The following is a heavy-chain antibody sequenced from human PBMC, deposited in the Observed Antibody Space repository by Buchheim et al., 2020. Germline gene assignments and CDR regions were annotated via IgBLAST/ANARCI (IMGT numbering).Heavy chain of an antibody. V-gene: IGHV4-30-4*08. CDR3: ARVNTAMATVDY. J-gene: IGHJ4*02. Sequence: QVQLQESGPGLVKPSQTLSLTCTVSGGSISSVASYWCWIRQPPGKGLEYIGYIYGSGGTYNHPSLQSRITMSVDTSTNQFSLKLSSVTAADTAIYYCARVNTAMATVDYWGPGTL. CDR1: GGSISSVASY. D-gene: IGHD5-18*01. CDR2: IYGSGGT.